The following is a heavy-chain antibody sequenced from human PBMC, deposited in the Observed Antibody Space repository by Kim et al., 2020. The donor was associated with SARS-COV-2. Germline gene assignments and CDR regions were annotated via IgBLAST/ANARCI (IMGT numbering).Heavy chain of an antibody. CDR3: ARVEMVRGVKGTTWFDP. Sequence: SETLSLTCTVSGGSISSYYWSWIRQPPGKGLEWIGYIYYSGSTNYNPSLKSRVTISVDTSKNQFSLKLSSVTAADTAVYYCARVEMVRGVKGTTWFDPWGQGTLVTVSS. J-gene: IGHJ5*02. D-gene: IGHD3-10*01. V-gene: IGHV4-59*01. CDR1: GGSISSYY. CDR2: IYYSGST.